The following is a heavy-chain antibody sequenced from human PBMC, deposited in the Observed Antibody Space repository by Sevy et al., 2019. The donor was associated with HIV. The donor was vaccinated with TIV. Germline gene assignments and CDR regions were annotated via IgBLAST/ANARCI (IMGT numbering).Heavy chain of an antibody. CDR3: ARQRTLTYYYYGMDV. J-gene: IGHJ6*02. CDR2: IIPIFGTA. D-gene: IGHD2-2*01. V-gene: IGHV1-69*13. CDR1: GGTFSSYA. Sequence: SVKVSCKASGGTFSSYAISWVRQAPGQGLEWMGGIIPIFGTANYAQKFQGRVTITADESTSTAYMELSSLSSEDTAVYYCARQRTLTYYYYGMDVWGQGTTVTVSS.